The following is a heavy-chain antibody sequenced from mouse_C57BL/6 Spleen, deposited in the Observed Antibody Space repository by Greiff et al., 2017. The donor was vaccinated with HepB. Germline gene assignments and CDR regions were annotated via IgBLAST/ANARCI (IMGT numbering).Heavy chain of an antibody. V-gene: IGHV14-2*01. D-gene: IGHD2-3*01. J-gene: IGHJ3*01. CDR1: GFNIKDYY. Sequence: EVQLVESGAELVKPGASVKLSCTASGFNIKDYYMHWVKQRTEQGLEWIGRIDPEDGETKYAPKFQGKATITADTSSNTAYLQLSSLTSEDTAVYYCAGGWLLQEAWFAYWGQGTLVTVSA. CDR3: AGGWLLQEAWFAY. CDR2: IDPEDGET.